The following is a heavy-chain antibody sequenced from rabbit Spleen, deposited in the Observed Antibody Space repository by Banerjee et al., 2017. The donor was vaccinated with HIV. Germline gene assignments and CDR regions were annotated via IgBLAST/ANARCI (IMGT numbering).Heavy chain of an antibody. D-gene: IGHD8-1*01. CDR2: IDPLFGIT. V-gene: IGHV1S7*01. CDR1: GFSLSSYY. CDR3: SREGTVGSYFAL. J-gene: IGHJ4*01. Sequence: LLKASGGGLVPPGASLHLSCNASGFSLSSYYMNWVRQAPGKGLEWIGYIDPLFGITDYANWVNGRISISRENAQNTVFVQMTSPTVADTATYFCSREGTVGSYFALWGPGTLVTVS.